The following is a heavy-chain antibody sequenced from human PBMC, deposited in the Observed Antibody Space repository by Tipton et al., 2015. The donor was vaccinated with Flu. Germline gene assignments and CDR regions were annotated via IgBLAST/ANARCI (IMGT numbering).Heavy chain of an antibody. V-gene: IGHV5-51*01. Sequence: QLVQSGAEVKKPGESLKISCKGSGYSFTTYWIAWVRQMPGRGLEWMGIIYPGDSDTRYSPSFQGQVTISADKSISTAYLQWSSRKASDTAMYYCARLDTVSLRNWFDPWGQGTLVTISS. D-gene: IGHD1-26*01. CDR1: GYSFTTYW. CDR2: IYPGDSDT. CDR3: ARLDTVSLRNWFDP. J-gene: IGHJ5*02.